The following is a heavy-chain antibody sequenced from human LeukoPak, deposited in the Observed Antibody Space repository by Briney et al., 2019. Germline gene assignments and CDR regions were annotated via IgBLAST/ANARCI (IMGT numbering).Heavy chain of an antibody. Sequence: GRSLRLSCAASGFSFADATMHWVRQVPGKGLEWVSGINWNSGTMGYADSVKGRFAVSRDNAKNSLYLQMNSLKTEDTALYYCAKDPYMDAWGKGTTVTVSS. V-gene: IGHV3-9*01. CDR1: GFSFADAT. CDR2: INWNSGTM. CDR3: AKDPYMDA. J-gene: IGHJ6*03.